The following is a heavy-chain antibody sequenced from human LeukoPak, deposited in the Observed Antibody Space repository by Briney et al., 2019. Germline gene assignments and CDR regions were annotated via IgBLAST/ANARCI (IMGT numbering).Heavy chain of an antibody. CDR3: ARTMVRGVIISWYFDY. Sequence: GGSLKISCKGSGYSFTRYWIGWVRQMPGKGLEWMGIIYPGDSDTRYSPSFQGQVTISADKSISTAYLQWSSLKASDTAMYYCARTMVRGVIISWYFDYWGQGTLVTVSS. J-gene: IGHJ4*02. CDR1: GYSFTRYW. CDR2: IYPGDSDT. D-gene: IGHD3-10*01. V-gene: IGHV5-51*01.